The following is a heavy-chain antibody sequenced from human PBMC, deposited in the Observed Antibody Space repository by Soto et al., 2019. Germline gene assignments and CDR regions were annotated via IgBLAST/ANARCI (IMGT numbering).Heavy chain of an antibody. CDR2: INHSGSN. V-gene: IGHV4-34*01. CDR3: ARGTLGMEVAAKDYYYYGMDV. J-gene: IGHJ6*02. Sequence: PSETLSLTGAVYGGSFSGYYWRWIRQPPGKGLEWIGEINHSGSNNYNPSLKSRVTISVDTAKNQFSLKLSSVTAADTAVYYCARGTLGMEVAAKDYYYYGMDVWGQGTTVTVS. D-gene: IGHD2-15*01. CDR1: GGSFSGYY.